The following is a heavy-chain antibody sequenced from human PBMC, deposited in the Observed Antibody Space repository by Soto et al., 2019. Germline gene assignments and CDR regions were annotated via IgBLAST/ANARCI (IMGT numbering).Heavy chain of an antibody. CDR2: IYSAGTT. J-gene: IGHJ2*01. CDR3: ARPNSLDYV. V-gene: IGHV3-66*04. Sequence: EMQMLESGGGLVQPGGSLRLSCAASGFTVSNNYMTWVRQAPGKGLEWVSLIYSAGTTYYADYVKGRFTISRDSSRNTLYLQMTTLRAEDTAVYYGARPNSLDYVWGRCTVVPVSS. CDR1: GFTVSNNY. D-gene: IGHD3-10*02.